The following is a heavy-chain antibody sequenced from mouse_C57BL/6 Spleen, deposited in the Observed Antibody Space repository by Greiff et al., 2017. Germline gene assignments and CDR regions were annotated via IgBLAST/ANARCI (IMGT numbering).Heavy chain of an antibody. CDR2: ISSGGSYT. CDR3: ARQTTVVPYFDY. D-gene: IGHD1-1*01. V-gene: IGHV5-6*01. CDR1: GFTFSSYG. J-gene: IGHJ2*01. Sequence: EVKVVESGGDLVKPGGSLKLSCAASGFTFSSYGMSWVRQTPDKRLEWVATISSGGSYTYYPDSVKGRFTISRGNAKNTLYLQMSSLKSEYTAMYYCARQTTVVPYFDYWGQGTTLTVSS.